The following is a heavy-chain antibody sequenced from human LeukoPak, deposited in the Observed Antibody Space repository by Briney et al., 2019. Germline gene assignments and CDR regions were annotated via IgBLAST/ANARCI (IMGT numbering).Heavy chain of an antibody. CDR3: ATSPVLLWFGPYYFDY. Sequence: GGSLRLSCAASGFTFSSYAMSWVRQAPGKGLEWVSAISGSGGSTYYADSVKGRFTIPRDNSKNTLYLQMNSLRAEDTAVYYCATSPVLLWFGPYYFDYWGQGTLVTVSS. V-gene: IGHV3-23*01. J-gene: IGHJ4*02. CDR1: GFTFSSYA. D-gene: IGHD3-10*01. CDR2: ISGSGGST.